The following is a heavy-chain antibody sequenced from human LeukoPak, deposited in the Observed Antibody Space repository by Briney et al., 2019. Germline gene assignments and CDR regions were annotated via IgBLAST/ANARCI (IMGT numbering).Heavy chain of an antibody. CDR1: GFIFSTYS. D-gene: IGHD3-10*02. J-gene: IGHJ4*02. V-gene: IGHV3-48*01. CDR2: ISHSGSAE. CDR3: ARDYVFAFDY. Sequence: GGSLRLSCAASGFIFSTYSMNWVRQAPGKGLEWISYISHSGSAEHYTDSVKGRFTISRDNGKNALYLQMNSLRAEDTAVYFCARDYVFAFDYWSQGTLVTVSS.